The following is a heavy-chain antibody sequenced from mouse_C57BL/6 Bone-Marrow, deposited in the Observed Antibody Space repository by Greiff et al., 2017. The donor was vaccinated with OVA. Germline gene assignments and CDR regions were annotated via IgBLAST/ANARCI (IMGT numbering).Heavy chain of an antibody. V-gene: IGHV5-9-1*02. J-gene: IGHJ2*01. Sequence: EVQRVESGEGLVKPGGSLKLSCAASGFTFSSYAMSWVRQTPEKRLEWVAYISSGGDYIYYADTVKGRFTISRDNARNTLYLQMSSLKSEDTAMYYCTRDYSNSYYFDYWGQGTTLTVSS. CDR1: GFTFSSYA. D-gene: IGHD2-5*01. CDR3: TRDYSNSYYFDY. CDR2: ISSGGDYI.